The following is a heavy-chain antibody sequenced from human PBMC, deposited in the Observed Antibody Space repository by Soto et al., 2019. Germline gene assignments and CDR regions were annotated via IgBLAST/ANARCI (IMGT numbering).Heavy chain of an antibody. CDR2: ISSSSSTI. V-gene: IGHV3-48*02. D-gene: IGHD1-26*01. Sequence: PGGSLRLSWASSGFTFSSYSMNWVRQAAGKGLEWVSYISSSSSTIYYADSVKGRFTISRDNAKNSLYLQMNSLRDEDTAVYYCARRYRVRGWDYYGMDVWGQGTPVTVSS. J-gene: IGHJ6*01. CDR3: ARRYRVRGWDYYGMDV. CDR1: GFTFSSYS.